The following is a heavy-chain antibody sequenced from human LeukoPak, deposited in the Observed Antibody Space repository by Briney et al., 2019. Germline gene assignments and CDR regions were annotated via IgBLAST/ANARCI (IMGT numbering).Heavy chain of an antibody. CDR2: INPNSGGT. V-gene: IGHV1-2*02. Sequence: ASVKVSCKASGYTFTGYCIHWVRQAPGQGLEWMGWINPNSGGTNYAQKLQGRVTMTTDTSTSTAYMELRSLRSDDTAVYYCARAFGRSRTPYGSGSYWGQGTLVTVSS. J-gene: IGHJ4*02. CDR3: ARAFGRSRTPYGSGSY. D-gene: IGHD3-10*01. CDR1: GYTFTGYC.